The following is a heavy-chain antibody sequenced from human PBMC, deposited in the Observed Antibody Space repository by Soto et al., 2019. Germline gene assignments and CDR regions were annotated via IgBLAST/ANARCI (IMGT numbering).Heavy chain of an antibody. CDR2: IYYSGST. J-gene: IGHJ4*02. CDR1: GGSISSYY. CDR3: ARRYGPSFDY. V-gene: IGHV4-59*01. Sequence: SETLSLTCTVSGGSISSYYWSWIRQPPGKGLEWIGYIYYSGSTNYNPSLKSRVTISVDTSKNHFSLKRSSVTAADTAVYYCARRYGPSFDYWGQGTLVTVSS. D-gene: IGHD4-17*01.